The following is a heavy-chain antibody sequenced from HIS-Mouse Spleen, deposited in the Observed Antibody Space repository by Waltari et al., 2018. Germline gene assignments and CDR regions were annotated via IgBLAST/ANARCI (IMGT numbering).Heavy chain of an antibody. D-gene: IGHD7-27*01. J-gene: IGHJ2*01. CDR1: GGSISSYY. Sequence: QVQLQESGPGLVKPSETLSLTCTVSGGSISSYYWSWIRQPPGKGLEWIGYIYYSGSTNYTPPLKSRVTISVDTSKNQFSLKLSSVTAADTAVYYCARHAGRSGWYFDLWGRGTLVTVSS. CDR3: ARHAGRSGWYFDL. V-gene: IGHV4-59*08. CDR2: IYYSGST.